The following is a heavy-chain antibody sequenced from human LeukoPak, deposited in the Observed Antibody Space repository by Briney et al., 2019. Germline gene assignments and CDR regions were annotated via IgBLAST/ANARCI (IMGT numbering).Heavy chain of an antibody. Sequence: ASVKVSCKASGYTFSRYYMHWVRQAPGKGLEWMGIINPSGGSTNYAQKFQGRVTMTRDTITSTIYMELSSLRSEDTAVYYCARDIYCSGGSCYPGGYFDYWGQGTQVTVSS. CDR2: INPSGGST. CDR1: GYTFSRYY. D-gene: IGHD2-15*01. V-gene: IGHV1-46*01. CDR3: ARDIYCSGGSCYPGGYFDY. J-gene: IGHJ4*02.